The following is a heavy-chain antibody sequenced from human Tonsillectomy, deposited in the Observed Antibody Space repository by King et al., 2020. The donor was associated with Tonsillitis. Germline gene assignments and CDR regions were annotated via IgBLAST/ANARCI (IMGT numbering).Heavy chain of an antibody. V-gene: IGHV4-30-2*01. CDR3: ARNYGSGSSFGFGFDI. CDR2: IYHTGST. Sequence: QLQESGSGLVKPSQTLSLTCGVSGGSISSGGGSWSWIRQPPGKGLEWIGYIYHTGSTYYNPSLRSRVTMSVDTSENQFSLNLTSVTAAATAVYYCARNYGSGSSFGFGFDIWGPGTMVTVSS. J-gene: IGHJ3*02. CDR1: GGSISSGGGS. D-gene: IGHD3-10*01.